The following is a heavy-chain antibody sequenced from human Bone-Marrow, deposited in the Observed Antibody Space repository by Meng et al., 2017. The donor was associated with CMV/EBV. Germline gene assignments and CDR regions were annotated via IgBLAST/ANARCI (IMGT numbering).Heavy chain of an antibody. Sequence: SETLSLTCTVSGGSVSSGSYYWSWIRQPPGKGLEWIGYIYYSGSTNYNPSLKSRVTISVDTSKNQFSLKLSSVTAADTAVYYCARRIVVVPAATPLYYYYGMAVWGQGTTVTVSS. CDR1: GGSVSSGSYY. CDR3: ARRIVVVPAATPLYYYYGMAV. D-gene: IGHD2-2*01. V-gene: IGHV4-61*01. J-gene: IGHJ6*02. CDR2: IYYSGST.